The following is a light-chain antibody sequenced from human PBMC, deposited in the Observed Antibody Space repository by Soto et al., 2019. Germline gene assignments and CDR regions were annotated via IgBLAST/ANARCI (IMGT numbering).Light chain of an antibody. CDR3: GTWDSSLSGVV. CDR1: TSNIGNNY. CDR2: ESN. V-gene: IGLV1-51*01. J-gene: IGLJ2*01. Sequence: QSVLTQPPSVSAAPGQKVTISCSGSTSNIGNNYVSWYQQVPGTVPKLLIYESNKRPSGIPDRFSGSKSGTSATLGISGLRIGDEADYYCGTWDSSLSGVVFGRGTKLTVL.